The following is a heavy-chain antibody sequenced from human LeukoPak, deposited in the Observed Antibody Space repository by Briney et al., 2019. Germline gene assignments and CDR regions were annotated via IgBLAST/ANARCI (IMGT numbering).Heavy chain of an antibody. D-gene: IGHD3-22*01. J-gene: IGHJ3*02. CDR1: GYSFTSYW. V-gene: IGHV5-51*01. Sequence: GESLKISCKGSGYSFTSYWIGWVRQMPGKGLEWMGIIYPGDSDTRYSPSFQGQVTISADKSISTAYLQWSSLKASDTAMYYCARHQGGNYDSSGYPDAFDIWGQGTKVTVSS. CDR3: ARHQGGNYDSSGYPDAFDI. CDR2: IYPGDSDT.